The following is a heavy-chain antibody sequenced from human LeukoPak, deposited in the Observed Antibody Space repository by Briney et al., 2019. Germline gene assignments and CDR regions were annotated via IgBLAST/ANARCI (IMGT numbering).Heavy chain of an antibody. J-gene: IGHJ3*02. CDR1: GFTFSHFN. CDR2: SSTSGSTI. V-gene: IGHV3-11*01. CDR3: ARERADALDI. Sequence: GGSLRLSCAASGFTFSHFNTCWIRQAPGKGLEWVSFSSTSGSTIFYAESVKGRFTISRDNAKNSLYLQMNSLRAEDTAVYYCARERADALDIWGPGTMVTVSS.